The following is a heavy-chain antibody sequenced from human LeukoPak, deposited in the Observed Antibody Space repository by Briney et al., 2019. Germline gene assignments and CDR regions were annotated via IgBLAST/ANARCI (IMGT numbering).Heavy chain of an antibody. CDR1: GGSFSGYY. CDR2: INHSGST. D-gene: IGHD3-9*01. J-gene: IGHJ5*02. Sequence: SETLSLTCAVYGGSFSGYYWSWIRQPPGKGLEWIGEINHSGSTNYNPSLKSRVTISVDTSKNQFSLKLSSVTAADTAVYYCARQLRYFDWLGWFDPWGQGTLVTVSS. V-gene: IGHV4-34*01. CDR3: ARQLRYFDWLGWFDP.